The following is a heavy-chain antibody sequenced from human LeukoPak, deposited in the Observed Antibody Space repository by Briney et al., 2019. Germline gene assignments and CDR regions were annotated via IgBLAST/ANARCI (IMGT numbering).Heavy chain of an antibody. Sequence: GGSLRLSCAASGFTFSSSWMHWVRQAPEKGLVWVSRINSDGSSTSYADSVKGRFTISRDNAKNTLFLQMNSLRAEDTAVYYCAKAPPYKKYFDYWGQGTLVTVSS. CDR2: INSDGSST. CDR3: AKAPPYKKYFDY. D-gene: IGHD1-1*01. V-gene: IGHV3-74*01. CDR1: GFTFSSSW. J-gene: IGHJ4*02.